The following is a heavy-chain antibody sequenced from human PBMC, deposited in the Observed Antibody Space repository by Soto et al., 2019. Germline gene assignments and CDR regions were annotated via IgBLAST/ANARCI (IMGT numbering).Heavy chain of an antibody. V-gene: IGHV4-30-4*01. CDR1: GGSISSGDYY. CDR3: ARGVAVAGNGGPTGYYYYGMDV. D-gene: IGHD6-19*01. CDR2: IYYSGST. J-gene: IGHJ6*02. Sequence: SETLSFTCTVSGGSISSGDYYWSWIRQPPGKGLEWIGYIYYSGSTYYNPSLKSRVTISVDTSKNQFSLKLSSVTAADTAVYYCARGVAVAGNGGPTGYYYYGMDVWGQGTTVTVSS.